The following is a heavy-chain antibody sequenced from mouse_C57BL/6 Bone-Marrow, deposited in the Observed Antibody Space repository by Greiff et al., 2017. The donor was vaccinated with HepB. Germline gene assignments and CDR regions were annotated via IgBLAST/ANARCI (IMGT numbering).Heavy chain of an antibody. D-gene: IGHD1-1*01. V-gene: IGHV1-7*01. J-gene: IGHJ1*03. CDR1: GYTFTSYW. CDR2: INPSSGYT. Sequence: QVQLKQSGAELAKPGASVKLSCKASGYTFTSYWMHWVKQRPGQGLEWIGYINPSSGYTKYNQKFKDKATLTADKSSSTAYMQLSSLTYEDSAVYYCARRLVLLRSTDWYFDVWGTGTTVTVSS. CDR3: ARRLVLLRSTDWYFDV.